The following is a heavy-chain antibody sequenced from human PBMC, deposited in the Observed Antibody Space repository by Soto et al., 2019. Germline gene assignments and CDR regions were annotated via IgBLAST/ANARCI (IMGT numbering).Heavy chain of an antibody. CDR2: IYYHGNT. J-gene: IGHJ4*01. CDR1: GGSISSYY. D-gene: IGHD6-19*01. V-gene: IGHV4-59*04. CDR3: ARHDGFSSGWIFDY. Sequence: PSETLSLTCPVSGGSISSYYWSWIRQPPGKGLEWIGTIYYHGNTYSNPSLKSRVTISVDTSNNQLSLKLRSVTAADTAVYYCARHDGFSSGWIFDYWGHGTLVTVSS.